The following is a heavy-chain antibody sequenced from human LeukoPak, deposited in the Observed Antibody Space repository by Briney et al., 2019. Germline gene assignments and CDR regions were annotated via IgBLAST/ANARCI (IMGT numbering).Heavy chain of an antibody. J-gene: IGHJ6*02. V-gene: IGHV1-24*01. Sequence: GASVKVSCKVSGYTLTELSMHWVRQAPGKGLEWMGGFDPEDGETIYAQKFQGRVTMTEDTSTDTAYMELSSLRSGDTAVYYCARAQGSGSSYYYYGMDVWGQGTTVTVSS. D-gene: IGHD3-10*01. CDR3: ARAQGSGSSYYYYGMDV. CDR1: GYTLTELS. CDR2: FDPEDGET.